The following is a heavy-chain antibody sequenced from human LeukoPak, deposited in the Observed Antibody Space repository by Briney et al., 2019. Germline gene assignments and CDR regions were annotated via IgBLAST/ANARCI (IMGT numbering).Heavy chain of an antibody. CDR2: ISGSGGST. V-gene: IGHV3-23*01. CDR1: GFTFSSYA. D-gene: IGHD6-13*01. Sequence: GGSVRLSCAASGFTFSSYAMSWARQAPGKGLEWVSAISGSGGSTYYADSVKGRFTISRDNSKNTLYLQMNSLRAEDTAVYYCATLSPQQQLVSWGQATVVTVSS. J-gene: IGHJ4*02. CDR3: ATLSPQQQLVS.